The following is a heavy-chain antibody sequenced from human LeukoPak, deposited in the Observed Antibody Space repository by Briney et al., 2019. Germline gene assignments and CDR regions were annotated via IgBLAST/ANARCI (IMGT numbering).Heavy chain of an antibody. CDR1: GFTVSSIH. CDR2: IKQDGSEK. V-gene: IGHV3-7*03. Sequence: GVSLRLSCAASGFTVSSIHMVWVRQAPGKGLEWVANIKQDGSEKYYMSSVRGRFTISRDNAKNSLYLQMNNVRAEDTAVYYCAREEVRSFDNWGQGTLVTVSS. D-gene: IGHD5-24*01. J-gene: IGHJ4*02. CDR3: AREEVRSFDN.